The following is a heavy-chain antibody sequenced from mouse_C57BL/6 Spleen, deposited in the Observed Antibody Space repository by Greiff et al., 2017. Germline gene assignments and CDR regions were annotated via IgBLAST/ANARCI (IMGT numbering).Heavy chain of an antibody. J-gene: IGHJ3*01. CDR3: ARGTNFAWFAY. V-gene: IGHV3-6*01. Sequence: EVQLVESGPGLVKPSQSLSLTCSVTGYSITSGYYWNWIRQFPGNKLEWMGYISYDGSNNYNPSLKNRISITRDTSKNQFFLKLNSVTTEDTATYYCARGTNFAWFAYWGQGTLVTVSA. CDR2: ISYDGSN. CDR1: GYSITSGYY.